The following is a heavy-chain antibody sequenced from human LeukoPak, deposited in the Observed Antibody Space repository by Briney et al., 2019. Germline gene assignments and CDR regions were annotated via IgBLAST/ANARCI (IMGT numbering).Heavy chain of an antibody. V-gene: IGHV3-23*01. CDR3: AKDVGYDILTGYYSYASDY. CDR2: ISGSGGST. J-gene: IGHJ4*02. D-gene: IGHD3-9*01. CDR1: GFTFSSYA. Sequence: AGGSLRLSCAASGFTFSSYAMSWVRQAPGKGLEWVSAISGSGGSTYYADSVKGRFTISRDNSKNTLYLQMNSLRAEDTAVYYCAKDVGYDILTGYYSYASDYWGQGTLVIVSS.